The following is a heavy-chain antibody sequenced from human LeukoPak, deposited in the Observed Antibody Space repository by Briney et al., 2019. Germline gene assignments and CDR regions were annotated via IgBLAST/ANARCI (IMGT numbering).Heavy chain of an antibody. J-gene: IGHJ4*02. CDR3: ARDTTYYYDGGSSGPHYFDY. CDR1: GFTFSSYA. Sequence: GRSLRLSCAASGFTFSSYAMYWVRQAPGKGPEWLAVISYDGGITHYADSVKDRFTISRDNSRNTLFLQLNSLRGDDTAVYYCARDTTYYYDGGSSGPHYFDYWGQGTLVTVSS. V-gene: IGHV3-30*01. CDR2: ISYDGGIT. D-gene: IGHD3-10*01.